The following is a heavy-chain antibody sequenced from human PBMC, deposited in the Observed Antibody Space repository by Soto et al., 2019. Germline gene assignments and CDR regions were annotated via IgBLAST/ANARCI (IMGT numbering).Heavy chain of an antibody. CDR1: GFSPTTSGEG. J-gene: IGHJ4*02. D-gene: IGHD3-3*01. CDR3: AHRVLRTVFGLVTTTAIYFDF. Sequence: QITLNESGPTQVKPRQTLTLTCTFSGFSPTTSGEGVGWIRQSPGKAPEWLALIYWDDDKRYSPSLKSRLTITKDTSKNQVVLTMADLDPADTATYYCAHRVLRTVFGLVTTTAIYFDFWGQGTPVAVSS. V-gene: IGHV2-5*02. CDR2: IYWDDDK.